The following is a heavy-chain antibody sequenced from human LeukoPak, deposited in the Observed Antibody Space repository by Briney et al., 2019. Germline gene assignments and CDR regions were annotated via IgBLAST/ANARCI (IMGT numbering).Heavy chain of an antibody. CDR2: IYYSGST. CDR3: ARLVGSSGWYGPFDY. V-gene: IGHV4-39*01. J-gene: IGHJ4*02. D-gene: IGHD6-19*01. CDR1: GGSISSSSYY. Sequence: SETLSLTCTVSGGSISSSSYYWGWIRQPPGTGLEWIGSIYYSGSTYYNPSLKSRVTISVDTSKNQFSLKLSSVTAADTAVYYCARLVGSSGWYGPFDYWGQGTLVTVSS.